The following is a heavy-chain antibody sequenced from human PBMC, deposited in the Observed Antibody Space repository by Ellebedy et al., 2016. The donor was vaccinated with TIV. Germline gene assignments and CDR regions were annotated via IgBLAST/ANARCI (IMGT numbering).Heavy chain of an antibody. D-gene: IGHD3-10*01. CDR3: LVRGVRDFYH. J-gene: IGHJ4*02. V-gene: IGHV1-2*02. Sequence: AASVKVSCKASGYTFTGYYIHWVRQAPGQGLEWMGWINPHSGGTNYAQNFQGRVTMTRDTSISTAYMELSRLRSDDTAVFYCLVRGVRDFYHWGQGTLVTVSS. CDR2: INPHSGGT. CDR1: GYTFTGYY.